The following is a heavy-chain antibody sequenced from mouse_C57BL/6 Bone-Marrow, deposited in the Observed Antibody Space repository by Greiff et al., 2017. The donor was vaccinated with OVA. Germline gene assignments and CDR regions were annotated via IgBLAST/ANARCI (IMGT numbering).Heavy chain of an antibody. D-gene: IGHD2-10*02. CDR3: ARSWYGPYYAMDD. V-gene: IGHV1-64*01. Sequence: VQLQQPGAELVKPGASVKLSCKASGYTFTSYWMHWVKQRPGQGLEWIGMIHPNSGSTNYNEKFKSKATLTVDKSSSTAYMQLSSLTSEDSAVYYCARSWYGPYYAMDDWGQGTSVTVSS. CDR1: GYTFTSYW. J-gene: IGHJ4*01. CDR2: IHPNSGST.